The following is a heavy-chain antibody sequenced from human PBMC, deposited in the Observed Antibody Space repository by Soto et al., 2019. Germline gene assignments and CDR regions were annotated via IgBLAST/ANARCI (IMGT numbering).Heavy chain of an antibody. V-gene: IGHV3-23*01. D-gene: IGHD5-12*01. J-gene: IGHJ6*02. CDR3: AKVTHSGYVDGDYYYYGMDV. CDR2: ISGSGGST. Sequence: GGSLRLSCAASGFTFSSYAMSWVRQAPGKGLEWVSAISGSGGSTYYADSVKGRFTISRDNSKNTLYLQMNSLRAEDTAVYYCAKVTHSGYVDGDYYYYGMDVWGQGTTVTVSS. CDR1: GFTFSSYA.